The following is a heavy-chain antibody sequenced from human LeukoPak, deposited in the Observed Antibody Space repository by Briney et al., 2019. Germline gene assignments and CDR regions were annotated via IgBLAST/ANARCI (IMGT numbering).Heavy chain of an antibody. V-gene: IGHV4-34*01. CDR1: GGSFSGYY. CDR2: INHSGST. D-gene: IGHD3-16*01. Sequence: SETLPLTCAVYGGSFSGYYWSWIRQPPGKGLEWIGEINHSGSTNYNPSLKSRVTISVDTSKNQFSLKLSSVTAADTAVYYCASRFRRRIDPWGQGTLVTVSS. CDR3: ASRFRRRIDP. J-gene: IGHJ5*02.